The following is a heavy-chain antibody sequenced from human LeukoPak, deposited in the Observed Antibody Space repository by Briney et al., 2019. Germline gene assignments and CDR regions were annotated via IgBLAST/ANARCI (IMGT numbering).Heavy chain of an antibody. CDR2: IYYSGST. Sequence: SETLSLTCTVSGGSISSYYWSWIRQPPGRGLEWIWYIYYSGSTTYNPSLKSRVTISVDTSKNQFSLKLSSVTAADTAVYYCARTPLDSSGYYYGYYYYYYMHVWGKGTTVTVSS. D-gene: IGHD3-22*01. V-gene: IGHV4-59*01. CDR1: GGSISSYY. CDR3: ARTPLDSSGYYYGYYYYYYMHV. J-gene: IGHJ6*03.